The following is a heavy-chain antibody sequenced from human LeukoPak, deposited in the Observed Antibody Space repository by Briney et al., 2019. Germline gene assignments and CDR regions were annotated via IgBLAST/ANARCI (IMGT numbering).Heavy chain of an antibody. Sequence: GGSLRLSCAASGFTFSGSAMHWVRQASGKGLEWVGRIRSKANSYATAYAASVKGRFTISRDDSKNTAYLQMNSLRAEDTAVYYCAREGSGWSLDYWGQGTLVTVSS. CDR3: AREGSGWSLDY. D-gene: IGHD6-19*01. CDR2: IRSKANSYAT. J-gene: IGHJ4*02. V-gene: IGHV3-73*01. CDR1: GFTFSGSA.